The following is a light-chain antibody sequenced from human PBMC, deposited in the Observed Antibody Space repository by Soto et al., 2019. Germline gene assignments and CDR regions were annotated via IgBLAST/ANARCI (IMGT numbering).Light chain of an antibody. Sequence: EIVLTQSPGTLSLSPGERATLSCGASQSVTSNYLAWYQQKPGQAPRLLIFGASIRVTGIPDRFIGSGSGTDFTLTISRLEPEDFAVYYCQHYGTSLKTFGQGTKVEVK. CDR2: GAS. CDR1: QSVTSNY. V-gene: IGKV3-20*01. CDR3: QHYGTSLKT. J-gene: IGKJ1*01.